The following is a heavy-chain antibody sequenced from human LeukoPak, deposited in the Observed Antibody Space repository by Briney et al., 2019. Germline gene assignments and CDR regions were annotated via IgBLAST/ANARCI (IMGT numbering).Heavy chain of an antibody. CDR2: ISSSGSTI. J-gene: IGHJ6*03. D-gene: IGHD6-19*01. CDR3: ARDPYSGGYGAYYYYYMDV. CDR1: GFTFSSYE. Sequence: GGSLRLSCAASGFTFSSYEMNWVRQAPGKGLEWVSYISSSGSTIYYADSVKGRFTISRDNAKNSLYLQMNSLRDEDTAVYYCARDPYSGGYGAYYYYYMDVWGKGTTVTVSS. V-gene: IGHV3-48*03.